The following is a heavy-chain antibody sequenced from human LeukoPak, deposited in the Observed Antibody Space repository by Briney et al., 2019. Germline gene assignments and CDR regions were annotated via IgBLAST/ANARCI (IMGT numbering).Heavy chain of an antibody. CDR2: INPSGGST. V-gene: IGHV1-46*01. CDR3: AKNYGSGSIDFDY. D-gene: IGHD3-10*01. J-gene: IGHJ4*02. Sequence: ASVTVSLKASGYTFTSYYMHWVRQPPGQGLEWMGIINPSGGSTSYAQKFQGRVTMTRDTSTSTVYMELSSLRSEDTAVYYCAKNYGSGSIDFDYWGQGTLVTVSS. CDR1: GYTFTSYY.